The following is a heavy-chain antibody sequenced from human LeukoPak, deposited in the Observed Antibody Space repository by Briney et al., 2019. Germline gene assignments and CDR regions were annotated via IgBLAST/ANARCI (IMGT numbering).Heavy chain of an antibody. CDR1: GGTFSSYA. Sequence: SVKVSCKASGGTFSSYAISWVRQAPGQGLEWMGGIIPIFGTANYAQKFQGRVTITADESTSTAYMELSSLRSEDTAVYYCARGLVRAIPADDAFDIWGQGTMVTVSS. CDR3: ARGLVRAIPADDAFDI. D-gene: IGHD2-21*01. CDR2: IIPIFGTA. J-gene: IGHJ3*02. V-gene: IGHV1-69*13.